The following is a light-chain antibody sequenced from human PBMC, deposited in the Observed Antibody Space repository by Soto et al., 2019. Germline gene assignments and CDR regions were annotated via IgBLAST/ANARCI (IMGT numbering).Light chain of an antibody. V-gene: IGLV2-14*01. Sequence: QSVLTQPASMSGSPGQSITISCTGTSSDVGGYNYVSWYQQHPGKAPKLMIYEVSNRPSGVSNRFSGSKSGNTASLTISGLQAEDEADYYCSSYTSSSTLGFGGGTQLTVL. J-gene: IGLJ2*01. CDR1: SSDVGGYNY. CDR2: EVS. CDR3: SSYTSSSTLG.